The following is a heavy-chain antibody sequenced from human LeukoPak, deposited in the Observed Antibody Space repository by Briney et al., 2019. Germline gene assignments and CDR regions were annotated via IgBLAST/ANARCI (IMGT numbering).Heavy chain of an antibody. V-gene: IGHV4-59*12. CDR3: ARDGDSSGWTRSDY. CDR2: IYYSGST. D-gene: IGHD6-19*01. Sequence: SETLSLTCTVSGGSISSYYWSWVRQPPGKGLEWIGSIYYSGSTYYNPSLKSWVAISADRSKNQFSLKLSSVTAADTAVYYCARDGDSSGWTRSDYWGQGTLVTVSS. J-gene: IGHJ4*02. CDR1: GGSISSYY.